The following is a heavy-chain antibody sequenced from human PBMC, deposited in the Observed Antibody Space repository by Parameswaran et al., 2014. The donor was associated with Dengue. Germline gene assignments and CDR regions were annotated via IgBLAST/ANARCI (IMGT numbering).Heavy chain of an antibody. Sequence: VRQAPGKGLEWVSVIYSGGSSTYYADSVKGRFTISRDNSKNTLYLQMNSLRAEDTAVYYCAKASRAKREYYYGMDVWGQGTTVTVSS. CDR2: IYSGGSST. CDR3: AKASRAKREYYYGMDV. D-gene: IGHD1-26*01. J-gene: IGHJ6*02. V-gene: IGHV3-23*03.